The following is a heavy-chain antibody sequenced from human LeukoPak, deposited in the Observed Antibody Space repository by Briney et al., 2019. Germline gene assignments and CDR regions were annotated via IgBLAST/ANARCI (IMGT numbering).Heavy chain of an antibody. CDR1: GFTFSSYS. J-gene: IGHJ4*02. CDR3: ARGRGVGATALDC. D-gene: IGHD1-26*01. CDR2: ISSSSSYI. Sequence: PGGSLRLSCAASGFTFSSYSMNWVRQAPGKGLEWVSSISSSSSYIKYADSVKGRFTISRDNAKNSLYLQMNSLRAEDTAVYYCARGRGVGATALDCWGQGTLVTVSS. V-gene: IGHV3-21*01.